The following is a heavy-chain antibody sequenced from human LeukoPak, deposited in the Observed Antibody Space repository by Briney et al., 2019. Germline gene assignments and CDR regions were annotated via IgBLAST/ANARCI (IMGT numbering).Heavy chain of an antibody. CDR3: KQEAAYEILTGYSYGMDV. Sequence: SVKVYCKAAGGTFSSSATSRARHAPGQGLKWIAGNIPIAGTANYAQKFQGRVTITADKSTSTAYMELSSLRSEDSAVYFFKQEAAYEILTGYSYGMDVWGKGTTVTVSS. V-gene: IGHV1-69*06. CDR1: GGTFSSSA. CDR2: NIPIAGTA. D-gene: IGHD3-9*01. J-gene: IGHJ6*04.